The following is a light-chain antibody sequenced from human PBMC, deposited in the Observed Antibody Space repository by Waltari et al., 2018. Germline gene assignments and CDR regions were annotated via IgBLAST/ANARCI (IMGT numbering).Light chain of an antibody. V-gene: IGKV3-20*01. CDR3: QQYGSSILYT. Sequence: VLTQSPATLSLSPGESATPSCRASQSLTKRYLAWYQQKPGQAPRLLIYGASSRAAGIPDRFSGSGSGTDFTLIISRLEPDDFAVYYCQQYGSSILYTFGQGTKLEIK. CDR2: GAS. J-gene: IGKJ2*01. CDR1: QSLTKRY.